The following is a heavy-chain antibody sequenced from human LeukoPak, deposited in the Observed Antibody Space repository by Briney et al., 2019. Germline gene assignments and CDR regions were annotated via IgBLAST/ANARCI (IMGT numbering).Heavy chain of an antibody. J-gene: IGHJ4*02. CDR1: GGSISSSSYY. Sequence: PWGTLSLTCTVSGGSISSSSYYCGWIRQPPGKRLELIGSIYYSGSTYYKPSLKSRVTISVDSSKIPFSLKLRTVTAADTAVYYCARHYDFRSGFDYWGQGTLVTVSS. V-gene: IGHV4-39*01. D-gene: IGHD3-3*01. CDR3: ARHYDFRSGFDY. CDR2: IYYSGST.